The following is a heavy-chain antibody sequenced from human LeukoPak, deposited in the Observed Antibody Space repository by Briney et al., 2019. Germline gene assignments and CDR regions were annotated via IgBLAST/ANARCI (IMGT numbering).Heavy chain of an antibody. CDR1: GYTFTGYY. CDR2: INPNSGGT. CDR3: ARDPPDKAAARMDV. Sequence: ASVTVSCKASGYTFTGYYMHWVRQAPGQGLEWMGWINPNSGGTNYAQKFQGRVTMTRDTSISTAYMELSRLRSDDTAVYYCARDPPDKAAARMDVWGKGTTVTVSS. D-gene: IGHD6-13*01. J-gene: IGHJ6*04. V-gene: IGHV1-2*02.